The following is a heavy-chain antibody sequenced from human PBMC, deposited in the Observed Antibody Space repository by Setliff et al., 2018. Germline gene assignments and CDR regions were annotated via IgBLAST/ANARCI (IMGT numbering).Heavy chain of an antibody. V-gene: IGHV4-34*01. CDR2: INHSGST. J-gene: IGHJ3*01. D-gene: IGHD3-16*01. Sequence: SETLSLTCAVYGESFSGHYWSWIRQPPGKGLEWIGEINHSGSTHFNPSLKSRVAISVDTSKNLLSPRVNSVTATDTAVYYCARPLEESFGGVRDSDAFDVWGQGTMVTVSS. CDR3: ARPLEESFGGVRDSDAFDV. CDR1: GESFSGHY.